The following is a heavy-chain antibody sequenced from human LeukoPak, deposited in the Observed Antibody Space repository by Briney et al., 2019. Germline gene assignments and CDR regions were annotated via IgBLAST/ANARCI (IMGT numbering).Heavy chain of an antibody. CDR1: GGSISSSYW. CDR3: ARDYCTSTTCPNWFDP. J-gene: IGHJ5*02. D-gene: IGHD2-2*01. V-gene: IGHV4-4*02. Sequence: PSETLSLTCAVSGGSISSSYWWSWIRQPPGKGLEWIGEIYHIGSTNYNLSLKSRVTISVDKSKNQFSLKLNSVTAADTAVYYCARDYCTSTTCPNWFDPWGQGTLVTVSS. CDR2: IYHIGST.